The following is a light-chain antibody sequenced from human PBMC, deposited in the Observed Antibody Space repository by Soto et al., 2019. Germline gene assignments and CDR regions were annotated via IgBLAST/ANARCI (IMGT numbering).Light chain of an antibody. CDR2: GNN. CDR1: SSNIGAGYD. V-gene: IGLV1-40*01. Sequence: QSVLTQPPSVSGAPGQRVTITCTGSSSNIGAGYDVQWYQQHPGAAPQLVIFGNNNRPSGVPDRFSGSRSGTSASLAITGLQAEDEADYYCQSYDISLSVSVVFGGGTKLTV. J-gene: IGLJ2*01. CDR3: QSYDISLSVSVV.